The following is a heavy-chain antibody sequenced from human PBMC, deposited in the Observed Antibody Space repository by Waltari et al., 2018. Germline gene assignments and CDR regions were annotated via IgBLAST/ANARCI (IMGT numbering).Heavy chain of an antibody. CDR2: ISGRGLST. CDR1: GFTFSDYF. J-gene: IGHJ4*02. Sequence: QVQLVESGGGLVKPGGSLRLSCAVSGFTFSDYFMTWIRQAPRKVLEWVSYISGRGLSTYYADSVKGRFTISRDNAKNSLYLQMNSLRDEDTAVYYCAREASGWTPHFDNWGQGTLVAVSS. D-gene: IGHD6-19*01. V-gene: IGHV3-11*01. CDR3: AREASGWTPHFDN.